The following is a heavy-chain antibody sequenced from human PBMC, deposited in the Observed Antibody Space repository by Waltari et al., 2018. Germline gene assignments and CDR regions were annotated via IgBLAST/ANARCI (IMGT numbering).Heavy chain of an antibody. V-gene: IGHV4-39*01. D-gene: IGHD6-13*01. CDR2: IYYSGTT. J-gene: IGHJ5*02. CDR3: ARLNLGATAANNWFDP. Sequence: HLQLQDSGPGLVEPSETLSLTCTVSGGSISNFNYYWCWIRQPPGKGLEWIASIYYSGTTYYNPSLKSRVTISVDTSKNQFSLRLSSVTAADTAVYYCARLNLGATAANNWFDPWGQGTLVTVSS. CDR1: GGSISNFNYY.